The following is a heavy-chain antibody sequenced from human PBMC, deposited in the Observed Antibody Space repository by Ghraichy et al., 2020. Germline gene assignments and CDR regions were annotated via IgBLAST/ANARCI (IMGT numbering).Heavy chain of an antibody. V-gene: IGHV3-23*01. CDR3: AKWRASEYGMDV. Sequence: GGSLRLSCAASGFTFSTYAMSWVRQAPGKGLEWVSANSGSGGSTYYADSVKGRFTISRDNSKNTLYLQMNSLRAEDTAIYYCAKWRASEYGMDVWGQGTTVTVSS. CDR1: GFTFSTYA. J-gene: IGHJ6*02. CDR2: NSGSGGST.